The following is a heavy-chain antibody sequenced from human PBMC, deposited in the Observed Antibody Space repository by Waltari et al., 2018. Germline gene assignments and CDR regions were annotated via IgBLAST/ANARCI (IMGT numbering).Heavy chain of an antibody. J-gene: IGHJ3*01. CDR1: GENVLRNGAA. V-gene: IGHV6-1*01. CDR2: TYYRSKWSN. Sequence: QVQLQQSGPGLVGPSQTLSLPVAIYGENVLRNGAAWNWIRQSTSRGLEWLGRTYYRSKWSNDYATSVKSRMTINPDTSKNQFSLQLNSVTPEDTAVYFCARGRDSAFDVWGQGTTITVSS. CDR3: ARGRDSAFDV.